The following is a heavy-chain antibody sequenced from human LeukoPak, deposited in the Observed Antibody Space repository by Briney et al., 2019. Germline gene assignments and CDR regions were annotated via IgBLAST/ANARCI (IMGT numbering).Heavy chain of an antibody. D-gene: IGHD3-16*01. Sequence: GGSLRLSCAASGFTFSSYAMSWVRQAPGEGLEWVSSTSTTGGRTYYADSVKGRFTISRDSSKSTVSLQMNSLRAEDTAVYFCAKGGGSDFDFWGQGTLVTVSS. CDR1: GFTFSSYA. V-gene: IGHV3-23*01. J-gene: IGHJ4*02. CDR2: TSTTGGRT. CDR3: AKGGGSDFDF.